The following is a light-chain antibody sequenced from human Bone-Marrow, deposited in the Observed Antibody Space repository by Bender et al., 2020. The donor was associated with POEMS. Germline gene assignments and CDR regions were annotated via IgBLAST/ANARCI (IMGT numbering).Light chain of an antibody. CDR3: QAYDSSLSGSI. J-gene: IGLJ2*01. V-gene: IGLV1-40*01. CDR2: DNS. CDR1: TSNIGAGFD. Sequence: QSVLTQPPSLSGAPGQRVTISCTGSTSNIGAGFDVHWYQQFPGTAPKLLIYDNSRRPSGVPARFSGSKSDTSASLAITGLQAEDEADYYCQAYDSSLSGSIFGGGTRLTV.